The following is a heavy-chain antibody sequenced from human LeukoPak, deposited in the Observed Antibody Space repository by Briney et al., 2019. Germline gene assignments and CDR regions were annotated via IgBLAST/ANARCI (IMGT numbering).Heavy chain of an antibody. CDR2: IYSGGST. D-gene: IGHD3-9*01. J-gene: IGHJ6*02. CDR1: GFTVSSNY. V-gene: IGHV3-53*01. CDR3: ARSRYHDILTGYYNGYYYGMDV. Sequence: PGGSLRLSCAASGFTVSSNYMSWVRQAPGKGLEWVSVIYSGGSTYYADSVKGRFTISRDNSKNTLYLQMNSLRAEDTAVYYCARSRYHDILTGYYNGYYYGMDVWGQGTTVTVSS.